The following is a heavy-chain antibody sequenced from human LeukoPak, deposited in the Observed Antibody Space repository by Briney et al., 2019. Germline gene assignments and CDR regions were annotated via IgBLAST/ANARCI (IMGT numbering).Heavy chain of an antibody. V-gene: IGHV1-2*02. CDR3: TQAGYSSSWVDY. J-gene: IGHJ4*02. CDR1: GYSFTAYF. CDR2: IDPNSGGT. D-gene: IGHD6-13*01. Sequence: ASVKVSCKTSGYSFTAYFMHWVRLAPGQGLEWMGWIDPNSGGTNYAQKFQGRVTMTRDTSISTAYMELSRLRSDDTAVYYCTQAGYSSSWVDYWGQGTLVTVSS.